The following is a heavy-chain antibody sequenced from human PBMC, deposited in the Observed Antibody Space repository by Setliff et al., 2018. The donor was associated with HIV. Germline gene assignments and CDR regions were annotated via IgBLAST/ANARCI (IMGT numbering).Heavy chain of an antibody. J-gene: IGHJ1*01. CDR2: IYYSGNT. CDR3: ARVPTSSWYVTTQRTKEYFQQ. Sequence: SETLSLTCTVSGGSIKSSSYYWGWIRQPPGKGLEWIGSIYYSGNTNYNPSLKSRVTISVDTSRNQFSLRLSSVTAADTAIYYCARVPTSSWYVTTQRTKEYFQQWGQGTLVTVSS. D-gene: IGHD6-13*01. CDR1: GGSIKSSSYY. V-gene: IGHV4-39*07.